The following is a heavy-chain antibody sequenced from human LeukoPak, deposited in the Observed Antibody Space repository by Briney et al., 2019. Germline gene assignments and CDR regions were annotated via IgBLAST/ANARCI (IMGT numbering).Heavy chain of an antibody. CDR1: GFTVSSNY. CDR3: ASPYYDFWSGYSGNYYYYMDV. D-gene: IGHD3-3*01. V-gene: IGHV3-66*02. J-gene: IGHJ6*03. Sequence: TGGSLRLSCAASGFTVSSNYMSWVRQAPGKGLEWVSVIYSGGSIYYADSVKGRFTISRDNSKNTLYLQMNSLRAEDTAVYYCASPYYDFWSGYSGNYYYYMDVWGKGTTVTVSS. CDR2: IYSGGSI.